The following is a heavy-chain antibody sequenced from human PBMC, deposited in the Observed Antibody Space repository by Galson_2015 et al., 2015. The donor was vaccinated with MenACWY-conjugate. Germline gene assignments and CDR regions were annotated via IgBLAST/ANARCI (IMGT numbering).Heavy chain of an antibody. J-gene: IGHJ5*02. Sequence: SLRLSCAASGFTFSSYSMNWVRQAPGKGLEWVSSISSSSSYIYYADSMKGRFTISRDNAKNSLYLQMNSLRAEDTAVYYCARDGGHCSGCSIDNWFDPWGQGTLVTVSS. D-gene: IGHD6-25*01. V-gene: IGHV3-21*01. CDR3: ARDGGHCSGCSIDNWFDP. CDR1: GFTFSSYS. CDR2: ISSSSSYI.